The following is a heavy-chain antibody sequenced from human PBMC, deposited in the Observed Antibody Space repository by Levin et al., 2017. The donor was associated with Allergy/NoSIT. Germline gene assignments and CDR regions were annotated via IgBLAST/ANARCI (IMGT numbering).Heavy chain of an antibody. CDR1: GFTFSDHY. CDR3: TSSAADYRDFDY. V-gene: IGHV3-72*01. D-gene: IGHD6-13*01. CDR2: TRNKANSYTT. Sequence: GESLKISCVASGFTFSDHYMDWVRQAPGKGLEWVGRTRNKANSYTTEYAASVKGRFNIWRDDSRNSLYLQMNSLKTEDTAVYYCTSSAADYRDFDYWGQGTLVTVSS. J-gene: IGHJ4*02.